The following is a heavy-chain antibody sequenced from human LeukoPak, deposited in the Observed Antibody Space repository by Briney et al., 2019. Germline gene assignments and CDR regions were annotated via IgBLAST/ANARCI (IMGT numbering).Heavy chain of an antibody. Sequence: GASVKVSCKASGYTFTGYYMHWVRQAPGQGLEWMGWINPNSGGTNYAQKFQGRVTMTRDTSISTAYMELSRLRSDDTAVYYCARVPYYDSSGSLGFDYWGQGTLVTVSS. CDR3: ARVPYYDSSGSLGFDY. CDR1: GYTFTGYY. V-gene: IGHV1-2*02. CDR2: INPNSGGT. J-gene: IGHJ4*02. D-gene: IGHD3-22*01.